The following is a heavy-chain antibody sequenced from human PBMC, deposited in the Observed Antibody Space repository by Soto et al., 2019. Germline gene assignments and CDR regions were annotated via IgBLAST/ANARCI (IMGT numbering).Heavy chain of an antibody. V-gene: IGHV3-7*01. Sequence: EVQLVESGGGLVQPGGSLRLSCAASGFTFSSYWMSWVRPAPGKGLEWVANIKQDGSEKYYVDSVKGRFTISRDNAKNSLDLQMNSLRAEDTAVYYCASPSSGWTSTNFDYWGQGTLVTVSS. J-gene: IGHJ4*02. D-gene: IGHD6-19*01. CDR3: ASPSSGWTSTNFDY. CDR2: IKQDGSEK. CDR1: GFTFSSYW.